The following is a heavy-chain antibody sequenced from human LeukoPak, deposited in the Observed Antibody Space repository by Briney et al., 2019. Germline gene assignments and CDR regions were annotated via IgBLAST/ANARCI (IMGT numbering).Heavy chain of an antibody. V-gene: IGHV1-18*01. CDR2: ISPYNGNT. CDR3: ARAPRYGMIVVVIMDY. J-gene: IGHJ4*02. CDR1: GYTFTSYG. D-gene: IGHD3-22*01. Sequence: GASVKVSCKASGYTFTSYGISWVRQAPGQGLEWMGWISPYNGNTNYAQKLQGRVTMTTDTSTSTAYMELRSLRSDDTAVYYCARAPRYGMIVVVIMDYWGQGTLVTVSS.